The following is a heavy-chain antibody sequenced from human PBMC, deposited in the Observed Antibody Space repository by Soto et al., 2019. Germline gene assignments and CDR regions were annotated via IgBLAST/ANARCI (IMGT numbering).Heavy chain of an antibody. D-gene: IGHD2-15*01. CDR1: GGSISSGGYY. CDR2: IYYSGST. Sequence: SETLSLTCTVSGGSISSGGYYWSWIRQHPGKGLEWIGYIYYSGSTYYNPSLKSRVTISVDTSKNQFSLKLSSVTAADTAVYYCARVGRGRICSGGSCYLPYFDYWGQGTLVTVSS. J-gene: IGHJ4*02. CDR3: ARVGRGRICSGGSCYLPYFDY. V-gene: IGHV4-31*03.